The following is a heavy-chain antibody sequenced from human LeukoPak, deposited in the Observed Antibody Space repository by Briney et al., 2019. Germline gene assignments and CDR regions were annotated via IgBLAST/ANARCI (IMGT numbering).Heavy chain of an antibody. CDR1: GFTFSSYG. J-gene: IGHJ3*02. CDR2: ISYDGSNK. D-gene: IGHD1-26*01. CDR3: ASESGATDAFDI. Sequence: PGGSLRLSCAASGFTFSSYGMHWVRQAPGKGLEWVALISYDGSNKYYADSVKGRFTIPRDNSKNTPYLQMNSLRAEDRAVYYCASESGATDAFDIWGQGTMVTVSS. V-gene: IGHV3-30*03.